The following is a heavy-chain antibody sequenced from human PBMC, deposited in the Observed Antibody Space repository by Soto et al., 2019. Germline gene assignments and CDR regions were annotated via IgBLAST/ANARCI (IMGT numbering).Heavy chain of an antibody. J-gene: IGHJ6*02. Sequence: TLSLTCTVSGGSISSGGYSWSWIRQPPGKGLEWIGYIYHSGSTYYNPSLKSRVTISVDRSKNQFSLKLSSVTAADTAVYYCARDYTVTTGGYYYYYYGMEVWGQGTTVTVSS. D-gene: IGHD4-17*01. CDR1: GGSISSGGYS. CDR2: IYHSGST. V-gene: IGHV4-30-2*01. CDR3: ARDYTVTTGGYYYYYYGMEV.